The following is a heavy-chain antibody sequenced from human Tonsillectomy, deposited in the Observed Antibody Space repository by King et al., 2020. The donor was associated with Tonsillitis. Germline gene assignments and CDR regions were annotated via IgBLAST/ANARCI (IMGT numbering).Heavy chain of an antibody. J-gene: IGHJ3*02. V-gene: IGHV4-61*02. CDR2: IYTSGST. D-gene: IGHD6-19*01. CDR3: ARDSSSGRYWGGGAFDI. CDR1: GGSISSGSYY. Sequence: QLQESGPGLVKPSQTLSLTCTVSGGSISSGSYYWSWIRQPAGKGLEWIGRIYTSGSTNYNPSLKSRVTMSVDTSKNQFSLKLSSVTAADTAVYYCARDSSSGRYWGGGAFDIWGQGTMVTVSS.